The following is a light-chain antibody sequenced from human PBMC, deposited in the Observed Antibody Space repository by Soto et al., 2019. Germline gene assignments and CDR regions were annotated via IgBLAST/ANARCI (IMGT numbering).Light chain of an antibody. CDR2: DAS. Sequence: EIVLTQSPATLSLSPGERATLSCRASQSVSTYLGWYQQKPGQAPRLLIYDASNRATGIPARFSGSGSGTDFTLTISSLGPEDFAVYYCQQREAFGQGTKVDIK. CDR3: QQREA. V-gene: IGKV3-11*01. J-gene: IGKJ1*01. CDR1: QSVSTY.